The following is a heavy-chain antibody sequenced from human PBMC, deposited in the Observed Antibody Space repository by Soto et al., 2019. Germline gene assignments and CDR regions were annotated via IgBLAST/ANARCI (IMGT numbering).Heavy chain of an antibody. J-gene: IGHJ4*02. D-gene: IGHD6-19*01. CDR2: IHHSGST. Sequence: QMQLQESGPGLVKPSETLSLTCAVSSASIITEQRWTWVRQPPGKGLEWIGEIHHSGSTNNNPSFSSRVTMSVDKSKNQFSLNLNSVTAADTAVYYCARSFGWYAIDHWGQGTLVIVSS. CDR1: SASIITEQR. CDR3: ARSFGWYAIDH. V-gene: IGHV4-4*02.